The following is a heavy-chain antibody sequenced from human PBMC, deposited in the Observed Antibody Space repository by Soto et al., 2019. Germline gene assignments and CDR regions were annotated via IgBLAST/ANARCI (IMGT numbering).Heavy chain of an antibody. CDR2: INTNTGNP. CDR1: GYTFTSYA. Sequence: ASVKVSCKASGYTFTSYAMNWVRQAPGQGLEWMGWINTNTGNPTYAQGFTGRFVFSLDTSVSTAYLQICSLKAEDTAVYYCARESRGFAVVTAPQGWVVAFDIWGQGTMVTVSS. J-gene: IGHJ3*02. V-gene: IGHV7-4-1*01. D-gene: IGHD2-21*02. CDR3: ARESRGFAVVTAPQGWVVAFDI.